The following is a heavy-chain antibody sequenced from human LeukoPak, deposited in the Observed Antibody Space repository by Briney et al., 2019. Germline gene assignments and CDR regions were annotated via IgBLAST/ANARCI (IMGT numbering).Heavy chain of an antibody. CDR2: IHPNGDL. CDR1: GYTFTGYY. D-gene: IGHD2/OR15-2a*01. J-gene: IGHJ4*02. Sequence: ASVKVSCKASGYTFTGYYLHWVRQAPGQGLEWMGCIHPNGDLHYPHTLQGRVTMTRDTYITTAYMDLSTLTSQDTAVYFCAIECCFHGNIVSKGFNYWGQGTPVTVSS. V-gene: IGHV1-2*02. CDR3: AIECCFHGNIVSKGFNY.